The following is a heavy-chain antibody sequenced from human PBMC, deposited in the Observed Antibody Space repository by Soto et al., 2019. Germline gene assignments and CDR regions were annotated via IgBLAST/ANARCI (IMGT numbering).Heavy chain of an antibody. D-gene: IGHD3-16*01. CDR1: GGSVCGYV. CDR3: EGVDF. CDR2: IDESGNN. V-gene: IGHV4-34*01. J-gene: IGHJ4*02. Sequence: HLQQSGTGSLKPSETLSLTCAVSGGSVCGYVWWWFRYSPGKGLVWIGEIDESGNNYYNPAFLWRLTISVDTSRHQFSLRLTSVTAADTAFYYCEGVDFWCQGTQVTVS.